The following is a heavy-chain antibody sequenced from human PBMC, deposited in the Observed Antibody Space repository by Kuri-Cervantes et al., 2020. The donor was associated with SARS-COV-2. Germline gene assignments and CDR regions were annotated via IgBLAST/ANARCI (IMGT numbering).Heavy chain of an antibody. V-gene: IGHV3-21*01. CDR2: ISSSSSYI. CDR3: ARDRPHCDGGSCYAANFDY. J-gene: IGHJ4*02. Sequence: GESRKSSCEVSGFLFSASAIHWVRQASGKGLEWVSSISSSSSYIYYADSVKGRFTASRDNSKNTLSPQMNSLRAEDTAVYYCARDRPHCDGGSCYAANFDYWGQGTLVTVSS. CDR1: GFLFSASA. D-gene: IGHD2-15*01.